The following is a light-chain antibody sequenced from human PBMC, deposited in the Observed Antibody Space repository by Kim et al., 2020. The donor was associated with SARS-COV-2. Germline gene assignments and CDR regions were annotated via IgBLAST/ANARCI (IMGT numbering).Light chain of an antibody. CDR1: SLRSYY. CDR3: SFRDSNANVI. Sequence: SSELTQDPAVSVALGQTVRITCQGDSLRSYYATWYQQKPGQAPILVIYGKNNRPSGIPDRFSGSSSGNTASLTITGTHAGDEADYYCSFRDSNANVIFGG. J-gene: IGLJ2*01. V-gene: IGLV3-19*01. CDR2: GKN.